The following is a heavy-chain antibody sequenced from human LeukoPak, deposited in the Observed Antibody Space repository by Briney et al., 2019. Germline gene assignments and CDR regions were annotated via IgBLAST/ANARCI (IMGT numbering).Heavy chain of an antibody. CDR2: ICYIGST. CDR1: DASISGHY. J-gene: IGHJ3*02. V-gene: IGHV4-59*11. CDR3: ARDKISINAFDM. D-gene: IGHD1-14*01. Sequence: SETLSLTCTVSDASISGHYLTWIRQPPGKGLEWIGYICYIGSTNYNPSLKSRVTISVDTSKNQFSLKLSSVTAADTAVYYCARDKISINAFDMWGQGTMVTVSS.